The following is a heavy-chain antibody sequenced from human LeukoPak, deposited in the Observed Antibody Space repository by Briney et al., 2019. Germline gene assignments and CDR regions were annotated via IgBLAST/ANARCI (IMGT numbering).Heavy chain of an antibody. CDR1: GYTFSDYY. D-gene: IGHD2-2*01. J-gene: IGHJ3*02. CDR2: INPNRGGT. CDR3: ARCSSDGDSTKAASDI. Sequence: ASVKVSCKAPGYTFSDYYMHWVRQAPGQGLEWMGWINPNRGGTKYAQKFQGRVTLTRDTSISTAYMELNRVTSDDTAVYYCARCSSDGDSTKAASDIWGQGTMVTVSS. V-gene: IGHV1-2*02.